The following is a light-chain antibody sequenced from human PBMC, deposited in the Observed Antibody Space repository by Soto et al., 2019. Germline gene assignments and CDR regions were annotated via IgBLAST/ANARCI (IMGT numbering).Light chain of an antibody. Sequence: QSVLTQPPSVSGAPGQRVTISCTGNSSNIGSPFDVHWYQHLPGTAPRLLIYANNSRPSGVPDRFSGSKSGTSASLAITGLQGDDEADYYCQSFDSRLSAPVFGGGTKVTVL. CDR1: SSNIGSPFD. CDR3: QSFDSRLSAPV. CDR2: ANN. J-gene: IGLJ2*01. V-gene: IGLV1-40*01.